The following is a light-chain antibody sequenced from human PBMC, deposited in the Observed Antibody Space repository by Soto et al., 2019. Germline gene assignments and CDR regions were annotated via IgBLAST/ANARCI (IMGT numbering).Light chain of an antibody. V-gene: IGLV1-40*01. Sequence: QSVLTQPPSVSGAPGQTVTISCAGTSSNIGAGYEVHWYQHLPGTDPKLLIYFNKNRPSGVPDRFSGSKSGTSASLSITGLQADDEADYYCQSYDTGHVVFGGGTKLTVL. CDR2: FNK. J-gene: IGLJ2*01. CDR1: SSNIGAGYE. CDR3: QSYDTGHVV.